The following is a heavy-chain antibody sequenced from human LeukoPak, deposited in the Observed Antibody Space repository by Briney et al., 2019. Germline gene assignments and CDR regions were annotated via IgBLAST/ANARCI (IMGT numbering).Heavy chain of an antibody. V-gene: IGHV3-30*02. Sequence: GGSLRLSCAASGFTFSSYGMRWVRQAPGKGLGWVAFIRYDGSNKYYADSVKGRFTISRDNCKNSLYLQMNSLRAEDTALYYCAKEYYYDSSGYFTVDAFDIWGQGTMVTVSS. J-gene: IGHJ3*02. CDR2: IRYDGSNK. CDR1: GFTFSSYG. CDR3: AKEYYYDSSGYFTVDAFDI. D-gene: IGHD3-22*01.